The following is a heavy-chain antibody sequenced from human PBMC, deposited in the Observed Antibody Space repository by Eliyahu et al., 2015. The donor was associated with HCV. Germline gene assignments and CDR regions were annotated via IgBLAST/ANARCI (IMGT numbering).Heavy chain of an antibody. CDR3: ARQVNLGAGDDAFDI. D-gene: IGHD3-16*01. Sequence: RGTISVDTSKNQFSLKLSSVTAADTAVYYCARQVNLGAGDDAFDIWGQGTMVTVSS. J-gene: IGHJ3*02. V-gene: IGHV4-39*01.